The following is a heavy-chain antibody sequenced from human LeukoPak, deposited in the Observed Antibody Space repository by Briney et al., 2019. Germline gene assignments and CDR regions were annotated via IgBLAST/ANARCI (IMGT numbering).Heavy chain of an antibody. CDR1: GGSVSSYY. CDR2: IHNSGRT. D-gene: IGHD1-14*01. J-gene: IGHJ4*02. CDR3: ARHGTISSESYFDY. V-gene: IGHV4-59*08. Sequence: SQTLSLTCSVSGGSVSSYYWSWIRQSPGKGLEWIGYIHNSGRTNYNPSLKSRVTGFVDTSKNQVSLRLSSVTAADTAVYYCARHGTISSESYFDYWGQGALVTVSS.